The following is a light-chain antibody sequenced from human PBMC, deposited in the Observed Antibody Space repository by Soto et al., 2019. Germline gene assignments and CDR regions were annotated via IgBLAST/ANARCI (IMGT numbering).Light chain of an antibody. Sequence: DIQMTQSPSTLSASVGDRVTITCRASQSISSSLAWYQQKPGKAPHLLIYEASSLESGVPSRFSGSGSGTEFTITISSLQPDDFATYYCQQYNDYLPYTFGQGTKLEL. CDR3: QQYNDYLPYT. CDR2: EAS. J-gene: IGKJ2*01. CDR1: QSISSS. V-gene: IGKV1-5*01.